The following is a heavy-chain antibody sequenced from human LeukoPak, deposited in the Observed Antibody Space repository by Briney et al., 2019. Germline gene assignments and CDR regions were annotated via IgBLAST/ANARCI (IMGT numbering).Heavy chain of an antibody. CDR1: GFTFSSYA. V-gene: IGHV3-23*01. CDR2: LSGGGGDT. Sequence: GGPLRLSCAASGFTFSSYAMSWVRQAPGKGPEWVSSLSGGGGDTYYADSVNGRFTISRDNSKKTLYLQMNSLRAEDTAVYYCAKDRYYDSRRAYDYWGQGTLVTVSS. D-gene: IGHD3-22*01. J-gene: IGHJ4*02. CDR3: AKDRYYDSRRAYDY.